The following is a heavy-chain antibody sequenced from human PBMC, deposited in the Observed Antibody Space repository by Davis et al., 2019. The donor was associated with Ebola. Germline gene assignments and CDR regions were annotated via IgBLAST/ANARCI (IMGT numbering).Heavy chain of an antibody. J-gene: IGHJ6*02. CDR3: ARHQYYYGSVSYYNVPYYYGMDV. D-gene: IGHD3-10*01. CDR1: GGSISSYY. V-gene: IGHV4-59*01. CDR2: FYYSGST. Sequence: PSETLSLTCTVSGGSISSYYCSWIRQPPGKGLEWIGYFYYSGSTNYNPSLKSRVTISVDTSKNQFSLKLGSVTDADTALYYCARHQYYYGSVSYYNVPYYYGMDVWGQGTTVTVSS.